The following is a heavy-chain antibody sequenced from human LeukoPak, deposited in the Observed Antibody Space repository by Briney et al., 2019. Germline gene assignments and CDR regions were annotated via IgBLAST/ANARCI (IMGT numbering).Heavy chain of an antibody. J-gene: IGHJ3*02. Sequence: GGSLRLSCAASGFTFSSYAMNWVRQAPGKGLEWVSSISSSSSYIYYADSVKGRFTISRDNAKNSLYLQMNSLRAEDTAVYYCARGRSGAFDIWGQGTMVTVSS. CDR2: ISSSSSYI. CDR1: GFTFSSYA. D-gene: IGHD3-10*01. CDR3: ARGRSGAFDI. V-gene: IGHV3-21*01.